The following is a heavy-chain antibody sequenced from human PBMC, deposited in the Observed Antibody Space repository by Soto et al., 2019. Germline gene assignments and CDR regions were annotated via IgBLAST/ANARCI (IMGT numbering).Heavy chain of an antibody. V-gene: IGHV4-39*01. Sequence: SETLSLTCTVSGGSISSSSYYWGWIRQPPGKGLEWIGSIYYSGSTYYNPSLKSRVTISVDTSKNQFSLKLSSVTAADTAVYYCARLPPVYRSNDLWSGHNYYYYMDVWGKGTTVTVCS. D-gene: IGHD3-3*01. J-gene: IGHJ6*03. CDR1: GGSISSSSYY. CDR2: IYYSGST. CDR3: ARLPPVYRSNDLWSGHNYYYYMDV.